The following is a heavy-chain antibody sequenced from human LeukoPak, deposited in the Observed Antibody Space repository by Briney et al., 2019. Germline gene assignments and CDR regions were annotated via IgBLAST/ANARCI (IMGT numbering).Heavy chain of an antibody. Sequence: ASVKVSCKASGYTFTSYGISWVRQAPGQGLEWMGWISAYNGNTNYAQKLQGRVTMTTGTSTSTAYMELRSLRSDDTAVYYCARGSRRRAAAGTSRWFDPWGQGTLVTVSS. J-gene: IGHJ5*02. CDR3: ARGSRRRAAAGTSRWFDP. V-gene: IGHV1-18*01. D-gene: IGHD6-13*01. CDR2: ISAYNGNT. CDR1: GYTFTSYG.